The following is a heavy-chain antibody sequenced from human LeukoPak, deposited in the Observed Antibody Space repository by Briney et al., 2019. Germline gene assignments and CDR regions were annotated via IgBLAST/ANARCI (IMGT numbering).Heavy chain of an antibody. CDR1: GGSFSGYY. CDR3: ARGGHFYGSGNRYFNS. D-gene: IGHD3-10*01. J-gene: IGHJ4*02. CDR2: INHSGST. V-gene: IGHV4-34*01. Sequence: SETLSLTCAVYGGSFSGYYWSWIRQPPGKGLEWIGEINHSGSTNYNPSLKSRVTISVDTSKNQFSLKLSSVTAADTAVYYCARGGHFYGSGNRYFNSWGQGTLVTVSS.